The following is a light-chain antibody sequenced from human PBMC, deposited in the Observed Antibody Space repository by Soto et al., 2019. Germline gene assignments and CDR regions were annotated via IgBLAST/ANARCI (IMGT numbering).Light chain of an antibody. CDR2: TAS. CDR1: QGISSW. J-gene: IGKJ1*01. Sequence: DIPMTPSRSSVSASVSARVTITSRSSQGISSWLAWYQQKPGKAPKLLIYTASNLESGVPSRFSGSGFGTEFTLTISSLQPEDFATYHCHQAYSTPWTFGQGTKVDTK. CDR3: HQAYSTPWT. V-gene: IGKV1-12*01.